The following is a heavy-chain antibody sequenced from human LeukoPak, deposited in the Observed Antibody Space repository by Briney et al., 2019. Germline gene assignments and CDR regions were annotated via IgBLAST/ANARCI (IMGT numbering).Heavy chain of an antibody. V-gene: IGHV1-8*01. D-gene: IGHD5-24*01. CDR3: ARGSAGQLWGD. J-gene: IGHJ4*02. Sequence: GASVKVSCQASGYTYTSYDINWVRQATGHRPGWMGWMSPNSGRTGYAQKFQGRGSMTTNTSITTAFMELRSLRSEDTAVYYCARGSAGQLWGDWGQGTLVTVSS. CDR2: MSPNSGRT. CDR1: GYTYTSYD.